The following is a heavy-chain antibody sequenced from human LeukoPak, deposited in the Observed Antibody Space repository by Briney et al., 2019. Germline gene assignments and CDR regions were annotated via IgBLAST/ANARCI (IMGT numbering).Heavy chain of an antibody. CDR2: INWNGGST. CDR1: GFTFDDYG. J-gene: IGHJ6*04. Sequence: GGSLRLSCAVSGFTFDDYGMSWVRQAPGKGLEWVSGINWNGGSTGYADSVKGRFTISRDNAKNSLYLQMNSLRAEDTALYYCARVGRVVPAAKNGMDVWGKGTTVTVSS. CDR3: ARVGRVVPAAKNGMDV. V-gene: IGHV3-20*04. D-gene: IGHD2-2*01.